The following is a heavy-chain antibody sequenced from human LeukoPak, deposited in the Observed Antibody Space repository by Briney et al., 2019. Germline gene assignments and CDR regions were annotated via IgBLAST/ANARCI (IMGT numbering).Heavy chain of an antibody. V-gene: IGHV1-46*01. Sequence: GASVKVSCKASGYTFTSYYMHWVRQAPGQGLEWMGIINPSGGSTSYAQKFQGRVTMTRDMSTSTVYMELSSLRSVTAADTAVYYCARSYDILTGYYHNWFDPWGQGTLVTVSS. J-gene: IGHJ5*02. CDR2: INPSGGST. CDR3: ARSYDILTGYYHNWFDP. D-gene: IGHD3-9*01. CDR1: GYTFTSYY.